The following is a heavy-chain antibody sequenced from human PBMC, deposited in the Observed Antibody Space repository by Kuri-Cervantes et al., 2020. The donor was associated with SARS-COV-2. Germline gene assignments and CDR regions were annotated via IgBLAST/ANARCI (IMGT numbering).Heavy chain of an antibody. J-gene: IGHJ3*02. V-gene: IGHV4-39*07. CDR3: ARGGAGYCSSTSCYLAFDI. D-gene: IGHD2-2*01. CDR1: GGSISSSNYY. Sequence: SETLSLTCTVSGGSISSSNYYWGWIRQPPGKGLEWIGSIYHSGSTYYNPSLKSRVTISVDTSKNQFSLKLSSVTAADTAAYYCARGGAGYCSSTSCYLAFDIWGQGTMVTVSS. CDR2: IYHSGST.